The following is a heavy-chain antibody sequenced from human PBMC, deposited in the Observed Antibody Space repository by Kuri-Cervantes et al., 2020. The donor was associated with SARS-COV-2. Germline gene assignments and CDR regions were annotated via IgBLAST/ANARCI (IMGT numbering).Heavy chain of an antibody. CDR1: GFTFSSYA. Sequence: GGSLRLSCAASGFTFSSYAIHWVRQASGKGLEWVGRVRGKANNYATAYAASVKSRFTISRDDSKNMAYLQMNSLKTDDTAVYYCTTLIDYWGQGALVTVSS. J-gene: IGHJ4*02. V-gene: IGHV3-73*01. CDR2: VRGKANNYAT. CDR3: TTLIDY.